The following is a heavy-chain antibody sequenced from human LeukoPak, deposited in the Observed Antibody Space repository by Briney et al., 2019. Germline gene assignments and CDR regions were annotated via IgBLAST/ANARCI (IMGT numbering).Heavy chain of an antibody. J-gene: IGHJ4*02. CDR3: ARQLGYCSSTSCYADKVDY. D-gene: IGHD2-2*01. V-gene: IGHV4-39*01. CDR1: GGSISSSSYY. Sequence: SETLNLTCTVSGGSISSSSYYWGWIRHPPGKELEGIGSIYYSGSTYYNPSLKSRVTISVDTSKNQFSLKLSSVTAADTAVYYCARQLGYCSSTSCYADKVDYWGQGTLVTVSS. CDR2: IYYSGST.